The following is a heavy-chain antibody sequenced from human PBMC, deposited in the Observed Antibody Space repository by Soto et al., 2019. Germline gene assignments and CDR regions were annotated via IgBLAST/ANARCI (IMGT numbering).Heavy chain of an antibody. CDR2: IYPGDSDA. D-gene: IGHD4-4*01. CDR1: GYRFTSYW. Sequence: GESLKISCKGSGYRFTSYWIAWVRQMPGKGLEWMGIIYPGDSDARYSPSFQGQVTISVDKSISTAYLQWSSLKASDTAIYYCARQLGHDYINNWSDPWGQGTLVTVSS. J-gene: IGHJ5*02. CDR3: ARQLGHDYINNWSDP. V-gene: IGHV5-51*01.